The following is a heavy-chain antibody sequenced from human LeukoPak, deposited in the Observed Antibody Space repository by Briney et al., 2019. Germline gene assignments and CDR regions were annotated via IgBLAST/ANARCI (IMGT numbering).Heavy chain of an antibody. V-gene: IGHV3-30-3*01. CDR1: GFTFSSYA. J-gene: IGHJ4*02. D-gene: IGHD3-22*01. Sequence: GRSLRLSCAASGFTFSSYAMHWVRQAPGKGLEWVAVISYDGSNKYYADSVKGRSTISRDNSKNTLYLQMNSLRAEDTAVYYCARDYGDSSGYYYLDYWGQGTLVTVSS. CDR2: ISYDGSNK. CDR3: ARDYGDSSGYYYLDY.